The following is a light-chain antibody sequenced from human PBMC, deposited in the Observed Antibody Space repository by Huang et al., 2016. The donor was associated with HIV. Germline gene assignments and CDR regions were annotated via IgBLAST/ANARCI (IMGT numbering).Light chain of an antibody. J-gene: IGKJ2*01. CDR2: ETF. CDR3: QQYHEWPRT. CDR1: QGIGNS. V-gene: IGKV3-15*01. Sequence: PGERATLSCRTSQGIGNSLAWYQLKPGQAPRLLIYETFIRASDIPARFSGGGSEIDFTLTISGLQSEDFAVYYCQQYHEWPRTFGQGTKVEIK.